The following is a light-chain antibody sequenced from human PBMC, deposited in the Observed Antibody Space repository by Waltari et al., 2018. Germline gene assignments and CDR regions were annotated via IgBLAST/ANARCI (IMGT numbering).Light chain of an antibody. CDR1: SSDVGGYNY. V-gene: IGLV2-14*03. CDR3: SSYTSTTTEV. J-gene: IGLJ3*02. CDR2: DVS. Sequence: QSALTQPASVSGSPGQSITLSCTGTSSDVGGYNYVPWYQQHPGKPPKLIISDVSNRPSGVSNRFSGSKSGNTASLTISGLQAEDEADYYCSSYTSTTTEVFGGGTTLAVL.